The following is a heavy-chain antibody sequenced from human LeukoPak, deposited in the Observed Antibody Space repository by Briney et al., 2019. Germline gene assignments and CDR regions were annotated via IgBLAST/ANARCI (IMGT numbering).Heavy chain of an antibody. Sequence: PGGSLTRSCAASGFTLSTYAVSWVRQAPGRGLEWVSGISGSGGSTYYADSVKGRFTISRDNSKNTLYLQMNSLRAEDTAVYYCAKAVGYSYGYFDYWGQGTLVTVSS. CDR2: ISGSGGST. V-gene: IGHV3-23*01. J-gene: IGHJ4*02. CDR1: GFTLSTYA. D-gene: IGHD5-18*01. CDR3: AKAVGYSYGYFDY.